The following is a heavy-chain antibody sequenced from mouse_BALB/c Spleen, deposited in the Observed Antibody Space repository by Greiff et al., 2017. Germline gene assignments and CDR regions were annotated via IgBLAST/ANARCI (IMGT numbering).Heavy chain of an antibody. CDR1: GYTFTSYW. CDR3: ARYGSSLAY. J-gene: IGHJ3*01. CDR2: INPSTGYT. D-gene: IGHD2-2*01. Sequence: VQLVESGAELAKPGASVKMSCKASGYTFTSYWMHWVKQRPGQGLEWIGYINPSTGYTEYNQKFKDKATLTADKSSSTAYMQLSSLTSEDSAVYYCARYGSSLAYWGQGTLVTVSA. V-gene: IGHV1-7*01.